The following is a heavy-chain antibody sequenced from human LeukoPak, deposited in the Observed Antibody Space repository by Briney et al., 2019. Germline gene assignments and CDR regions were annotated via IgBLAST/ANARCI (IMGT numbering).Heavy chain of an antibody. CDR3: AKVRKSSSSWYGNDAFDI. CDR2: ISGSGGST. Sequence: PGGSLRLSCAASGFTFSSYAMSRVRQAPGKGLEWVSAISGSGGSTYYADSVKGRFTISRDNSKNTLYLQMNSLRAEDTAVYYCAKVRKSSSSWYGNDAFDIWGQGTMVTVSS. D-gene: IGHD6-13*01. J-gene: IGHJ3*02. V-gene: IGHV3-23*01. CDR1: GFTFSSYA.